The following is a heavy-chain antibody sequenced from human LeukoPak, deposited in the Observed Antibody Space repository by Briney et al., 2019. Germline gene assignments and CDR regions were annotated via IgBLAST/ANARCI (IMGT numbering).Heavy chain of an antibody. CDR2: LYSGGTT. Sequence: YPGGSLRLSCAVSGFTVSSNFLNWVRQAPGKGLEWVSVLYSGGTTFYADSVKGRFTISRDNSKNTLYLQMNSLRLDDTAVYYCASPSPGGGAAGLFDYWGQGALVTVSS. CDR1: GFTVSSNF. V-gene: IGHV3-53*05. D-gene: IGHD6-13*01. CDR3: ASPSPGGGAAGLFDY. J-gene: IGHJ4*02.